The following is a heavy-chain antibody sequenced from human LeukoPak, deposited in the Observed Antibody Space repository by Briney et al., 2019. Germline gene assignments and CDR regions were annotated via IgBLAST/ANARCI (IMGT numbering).Heavy chain of an antibody. J-gene: IGHJ5*02. D-gene: IGHD3-22*01. CDR2: LSYDESND. V-gene: IGHV3-30-3*01. Sequence: GWSLRLSCAASGFTFSSYTMHWVRQAPGKGLEWISLLSYDESNDYYADSVKGRFSISRDNSRNTLYLQMDSLRAEDTAVYYCARTYYYDRSGYYDNWFDPWGQGTLVTVAS. CDR1: GFTFSSYT. CDR3: ARTYYYDRSGYYDNWFDP.